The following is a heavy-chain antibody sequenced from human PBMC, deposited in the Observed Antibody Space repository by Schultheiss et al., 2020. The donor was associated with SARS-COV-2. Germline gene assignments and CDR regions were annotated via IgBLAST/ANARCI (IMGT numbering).Heavy chain of an antibody. Sequence: GESLKISCAASGFTFSSYSMNWVRQAPGKGLEWVSLISSSSTIYYADSVRGRFTISRDNAKNLLYLQMNSLRDEDTAVYHCAREKGNGYLDYWGQGTLVTVSS. V-gene: IGHV3-48*02. CDR2: ISSSSTI. J-gene: IGHJ4*02. CDR3: AREKGNGYLDY. D-gene: IGHD2-8*01. CDR1: GFTFSSYS.